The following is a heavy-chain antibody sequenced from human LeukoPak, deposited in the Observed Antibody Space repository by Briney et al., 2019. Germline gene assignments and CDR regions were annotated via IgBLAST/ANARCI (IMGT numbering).Heavy chain of an antibody. V-gene: IGHV3-48*04. CDR1: GFTFSSYS. CDR3: ALAGSYGYYYFDY. CDR2: ISSSSSTI. D-gene: IGHD6-19*01. Sequence: GGSLRLSCAASGFTFSSYSMNWVRQAPGKGLEWVSYISSSSSTIYYADSVKGRFTISRDNAKNSLYLQMNSLRAEDTAVYYCALAGSYGYYYFDYWGQGTLVTVSS. J-gene: IGHJ4*02.